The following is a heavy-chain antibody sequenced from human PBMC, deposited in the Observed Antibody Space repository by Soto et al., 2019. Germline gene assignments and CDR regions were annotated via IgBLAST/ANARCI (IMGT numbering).Heavy chain of an antibody. Sequence: GGSLRLSCGAPGVTFKDYGMHWVRQAPGKGLEWVAVISYDGKQTYYADSVKGRFTISKDKSKRTLFLQMNSLRVDDTAVYYCARDGWGSNWYFDLWGRGTLVTVPQ. J-gene: IGHJ2*01. CDR3: ARDGWGSNWYFDL. CDR2: ISYDGKQT. V-gene: IGHV3-30*03. D-gene: IGHD3-16*01. CDR1: GVTFKDYG.